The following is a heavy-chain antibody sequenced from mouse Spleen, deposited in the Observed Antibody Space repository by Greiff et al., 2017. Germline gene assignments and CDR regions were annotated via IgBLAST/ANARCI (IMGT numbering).Heavy chain of an antibody. Sequence: VQLQQSGPELVKPGASVKISCKASGYSFTGYYMNWVKQSPEKSLEWIGEINPSTGGTTYNQKFKAKATLTVDKSSSTAYMQLKSLTSEDSAVYYCATLHTMVKYFDYWGQGTTLTVSS. D-gene: IGHD2-13*01. J-gene: IGHJ2*01. CDR1: GYSFTGYY. V-gene: IGHV1-42*01. CDR3: ATLHTMVKYFDY. CDR2: INPSTGGT.